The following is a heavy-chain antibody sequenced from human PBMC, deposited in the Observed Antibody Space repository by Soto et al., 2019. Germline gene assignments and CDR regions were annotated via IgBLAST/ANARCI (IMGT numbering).Heavy chain of an antibody. CDR2: INHRGDT. Sequence: SETLSLTCAVYGGSSSNYYWSWIRQPPGKGLEWIGEINHRGDTNYNPSLKSRVNLSVDTSKNQLSLKVSSVTTADTALYYCARGARYNSSWYNWGQGTLVTVSS. J-gene: IGHJ4*02. CDR3: ARGARYNSSWYN. V-gene: IGHV4-34*01. CDR1: GGSSSNYY. D-gene: IGHD6-13*01.